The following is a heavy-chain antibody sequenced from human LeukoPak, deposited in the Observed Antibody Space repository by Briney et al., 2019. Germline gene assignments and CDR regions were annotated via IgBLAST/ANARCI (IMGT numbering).Heavy chain of an antibody. CDR2: IRNDGYEI. CDR3: AKGATGTTSHWFDP. D-gene: IGHD1-1*01. V-gene: IGHV3-30*02. J-gene: IGHJ5*02. CDR1: GFTFSSYG. Sequence: GGSLRLSCAASGFTFSSYGMHWVRQAPGKGLEWVAFIRNDGYEIYYVDSVKGRFTISRDNSLNPLSIQMNSLRAADTAVYYCAKGATGTTSHWFDPCGQGTLVTVSS.